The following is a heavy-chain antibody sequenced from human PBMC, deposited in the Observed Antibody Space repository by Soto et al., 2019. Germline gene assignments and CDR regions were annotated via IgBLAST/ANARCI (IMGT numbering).Heavy chain of an antibody. CDR3: ARGDYSSGWYGLFDY. J-gene: IGHJ4*02. CDR1: GYTFTGYY. D-gene: IGHD6-19*01. CDR2: INPNSGGT. Sequence: GASVKVSCKASGYTFTGYYMHWVRQAPGQGLEWMGWINPNSGGTNYAQKFQGRVTMTRDTSISTAYMELSRLRSDDTAVYYCARGDYSSGWYGLFDYWGQGTLVTSPQ. V-gene: IGHV1-2*02.